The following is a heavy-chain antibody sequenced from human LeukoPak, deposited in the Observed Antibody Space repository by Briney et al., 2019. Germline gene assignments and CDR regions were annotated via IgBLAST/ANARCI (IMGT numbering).Heavy chain of an antibody. Sequence: SETLSLTCTVSGGSLSSSSYYWGWIRQPPGKGLEWIGSMYYSGSSYYNPSLKSRVTISVDTSKNQFSLKLSSVTAADTAVYYCARQYSGYLRNWFDPWGQGTLVTVSS. CDR1: GGSLSSSSYY. CDR2: MYYSGSS. D-gene: IGHD5-12*01. CDR3: ARQYSGYLRNWFDP. V-gene: IGHV4-39*01. J-gene: IGHJ5*02.